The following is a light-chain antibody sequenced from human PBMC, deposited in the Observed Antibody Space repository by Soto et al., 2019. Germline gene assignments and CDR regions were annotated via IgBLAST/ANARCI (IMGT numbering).Light chain of an antibody. J-gene: IGKJ5*01. CDR1: QDVSNY. V-gene: IGKV1-33*01. CDR2: DAS. Sequence: DSQMTQSPSSLSASVGDRVTITSQASQDVSNYLNWYQQKLGKAPKLLIYDASNLETGFPSRFSGSGSGTYFSFTISSLQPEDFATYYCQQYSNLITFGQGTRLEIK. CDR3: QQYSNLIT.